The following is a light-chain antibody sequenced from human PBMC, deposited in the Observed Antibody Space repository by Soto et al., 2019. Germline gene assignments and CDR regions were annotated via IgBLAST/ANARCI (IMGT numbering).Light chain of an antibody. CDR2: EAT. V-gene: IGKV1-12*01. CDR3: QKANSFPIT. CDR1: QGLKF. J-gene: IGKJ5*01. Sequence: DIQMTQSPSSVSASVGDTVTITCRASQGLKFLAWYQQKPGKAPRLLIYEATNLRSGVPPRFSGSGSGTAFTLTISSLQPEDFATYFCQKANSFPITFGQGTRLEIK.